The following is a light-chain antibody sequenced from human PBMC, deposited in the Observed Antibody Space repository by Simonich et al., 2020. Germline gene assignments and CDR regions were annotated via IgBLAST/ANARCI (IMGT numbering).Light chain of an antibody. CDR2: KAS. V-gene: IGKV1-5*03. CDR1: QSLSSW. CDR3: QQYNSYSYT. J-gene: IGKJ2*01. Sequence: DIQMTQSPSTLSASVGDRVTITCRASQSLSSWLAWYQQKPGKYPKLLISKASSLESGVPSRFSGSGSGTEFTLTISSLQPDDFATYYCQQYNSYSYTFGQGTKLEIK.